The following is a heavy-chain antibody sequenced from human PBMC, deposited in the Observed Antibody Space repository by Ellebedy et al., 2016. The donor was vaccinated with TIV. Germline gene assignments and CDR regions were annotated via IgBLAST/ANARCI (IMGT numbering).Heavy chain of an antibody. D-gene: IGHD6-13*01. Sequence: GGSLRLSXAASGFTFDDYAMHWVRQAPGKGLEWVSGISWNSGSIGYADSVKGRFTISRDNAKNSLYLQMNSLRAEDTALYYCAKMGGPPIAAAGLHYWGQGTLVTVSS. J-gene: IGHJ4*02. V-gene: IGHV3-9*01. CDR1: GFTFDDYA. CDR3: AKMGGPPIAAAGLHY. CDR2: ISWNSGSI.